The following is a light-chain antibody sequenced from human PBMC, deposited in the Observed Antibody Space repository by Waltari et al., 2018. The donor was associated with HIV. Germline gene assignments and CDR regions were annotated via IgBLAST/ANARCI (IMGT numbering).Light chain of an antibody. CDR1: NDISDF. Sequence: DIQLTQSPSFLSASVGDRVTVACRASNDISDFLAWYQQKPGTAPRRLIYDSSILFSGVPSRFLGIGSGTEFTLTISSLQPEDFASYYCQQLHTFPLTFGGGTRG. CDR2: DSS. V-gene: IGKV1-9*01. CDR3: QQLHTFPLT. J-gene: IGKJ4*01.